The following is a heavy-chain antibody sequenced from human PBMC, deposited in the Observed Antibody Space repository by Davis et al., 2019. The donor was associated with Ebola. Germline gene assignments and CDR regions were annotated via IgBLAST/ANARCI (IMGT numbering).Heavy chain of an antibody. J-gene: IGHJ4*02. Sequence: HTGGSLRLSCAASGFTFSSYWMHWVRQAPGKGLVWVSRINSDGSSTSYADSVKGRFTIPRDNAKNTLYLQMNSLRAEDTAVYYCARDRALYCSSTSCYWVTFDYWGQGTLVTVSS. V-gene: IGHV3-74*01. CDR3: ARDRALYCSSTSCYWVTFDY. CDR1: GFTFSSYW. CDR2: INSDGSST. D-gene: IGHD2-2*01.